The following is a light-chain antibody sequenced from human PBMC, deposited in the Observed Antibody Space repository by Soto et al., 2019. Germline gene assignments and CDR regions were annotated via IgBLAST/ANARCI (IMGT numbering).Light chain of an antibody. V-gene: IGKV3-20*01. CDR1: QTIGSNY. J-gene: IGKJ4*01. CDR3: QQYASSPLLT. CDR2: GTS. Sequence: EIVLTQSPGTLSLSPGETATLSCRASQTIGSNYLAWYQQKPGQASRLLIFGTSSRATGIPDRFSGSGSGTDFTLSISRLEPEDFAVYYCQQYASSPLLTFGGGTKVEIK.